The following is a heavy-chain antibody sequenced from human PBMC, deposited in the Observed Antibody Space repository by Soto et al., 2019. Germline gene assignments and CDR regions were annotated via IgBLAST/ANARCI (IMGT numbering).Heavy chain of an antibody. J-gene: IGHJ3*01. CDR3: AKWITMVRGAHDAFDF. D-gene: IGHD3-10*01. Sequence: HPGGSLRLSCAASGFTFSSYAMSWVRQAPGKGLEWVSAISGSGGSTYYADSVKGRFTISRDNSKNTLYLQMNSLRAEDTAVYYCAKWITMVRGAHDAFDFWGQGTMVTGSS. CDR2: ISGSGGST. V-gene: IGHV3-23*01. CDR1: GFTFSSYA.